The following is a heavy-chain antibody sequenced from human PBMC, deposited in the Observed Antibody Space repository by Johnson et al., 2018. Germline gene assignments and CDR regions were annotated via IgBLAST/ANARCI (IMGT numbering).Heavy chain of an antibody. J-gene: IGHJ6*03. CDR3: AKIRGEGYYYYMDV. CDR2: VSYDGRNK. D-gene: IGHD3-3*01. V-gene: IGHV3-30*18. CDR1: GFTFSSYG. Sequence: VQLVETGGGVVQPVRSLRLSCAASGFTFSSYGMHLVRQAPGKGLEWVAVVSYDGRNKYYADSVKGRFTISRDNSKNTLYLHMNSLRAEDTAVYYCAKIRGEGYYYYMDVWGKGTTVTVSS.